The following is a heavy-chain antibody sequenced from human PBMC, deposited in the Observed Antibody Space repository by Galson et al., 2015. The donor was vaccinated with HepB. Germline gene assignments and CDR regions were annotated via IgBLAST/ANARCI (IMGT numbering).Heavy chain of an antibody. CDR2: ISSSSSYI. Sequence: SLRLSCAASGFTFSSYSMNWVRQAPGKGLEWVSSISSSSSYIYYADSVKGRFTISRDNAKNSLYLQMNSLRAEDTAVYYCTRGGFIAVAEFDYWGQGTLVTVSS. CDR1: GFTFSSYS. D-gene: IGHD6-19*01. CDR3: TRGGFIAVAEFDY. J-gene: IGHJ4*02. V-gene: IGHV3-21*01.